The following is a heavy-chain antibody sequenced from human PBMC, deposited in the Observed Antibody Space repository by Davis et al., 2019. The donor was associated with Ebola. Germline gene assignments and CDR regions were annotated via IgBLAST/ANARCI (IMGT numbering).Heavy chain of an antibody. CDR1: GYSFANYW. J-gene: IGHJ5*02. CDR2: IYPDDSDI. CDR3: ARRIRGMPAAGTLEFDP. Sequence: KVSCKGSGYSFANYWIAWVRQMPGKGLEWMGIIYPDDSDIRYSPSFQGQVSISADKSISTAYLQWSSLKASDTAMYYCARRIRGMPAAGTLEFDPWGQGTLVTVSS. D-gene: IGHD6-13*01. V-gene: IGHV5-51*01.